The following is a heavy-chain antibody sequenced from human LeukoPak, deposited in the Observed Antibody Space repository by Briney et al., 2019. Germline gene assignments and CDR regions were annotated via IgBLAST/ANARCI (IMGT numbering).Heavy chain of an antibody. CDR3: TRDPNGDYVGAFDM. CDR1: GITFSTYA. V-gene: IGHV3-23*01. CDR2: IRGSGGGT. D-gene: IGHD4-17*01. Sequence: GGSLRLSCAASGITFSTYAMTWVRQAPGKGLEWVSSIRGSGGGTDYADSVKGRFTISRDNSRDTLFLQMNSLRAEDTALYYCTRDPNGDYVGAFDMWGPGTMVTVSS. J-gene: IGHJ3*02.